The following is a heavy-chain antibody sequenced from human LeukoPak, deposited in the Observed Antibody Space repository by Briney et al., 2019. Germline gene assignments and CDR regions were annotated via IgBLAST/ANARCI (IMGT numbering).Heavy chain of an antibody. CDR1: GGSISSGSYY. CDR2: IYTSGST. D-gene: IGHD3-22*01. Sequence: PSETLSLTCTVSGGSISSGSYYWSWIRQPAGKGLEWIVRIYTSGSTNYNPSLKSRVTISVDTSKNQFSLKLSSVTAADTAVYYCARVGSGYYPVEDWGQGTLVTVSS. CDR3: ARVGSGYYPVED. J-gene: IGHJ4*02. V-gene: IGHV4-61*02.